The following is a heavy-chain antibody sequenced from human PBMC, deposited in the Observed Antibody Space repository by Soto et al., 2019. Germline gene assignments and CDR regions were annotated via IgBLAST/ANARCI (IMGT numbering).Heavy chain of an antibody. CDR2: INSDGSTT. V-gene: IGHV3-74*01. CDR3: ARDRSYTTDY. J-gene: IGHJ4*02. D-gene: IGHD1-26*01. CDR1: GFTFSNSW. Sequence: PGGSLRLSCAASGFTFSNSWMHWVRQAPGKGLVWVSYINSDGSTTTYADSVKGRFTISRDNAKNTVYLQITSLTAEDTAVYYCARDRSYTTDYWGQGXLVTVSS.